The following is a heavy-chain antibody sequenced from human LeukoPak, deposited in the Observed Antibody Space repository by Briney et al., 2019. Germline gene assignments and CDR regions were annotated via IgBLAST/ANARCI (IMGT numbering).Heavy chain of an antibody. D-gene: IGHD3-22*01. CDR1: GFTLSSYG. V-gene: IGHV3-23*01. J-gene: IGHJ4*02. CDR3: AKTYYFDSSGYWSAYYFDK. Sequence: GGSLRLSCAASGFTLSSYGMSWVRQAPGKGLEWVSSITGSSGYTYYADSVRGRFAISRDNSKNTVFLQMNSLRAEDTAVYYCAKTYYFDSSGYWSAYYFDKWGQGTHVTVSS. CDR2: ITGSSGYT.